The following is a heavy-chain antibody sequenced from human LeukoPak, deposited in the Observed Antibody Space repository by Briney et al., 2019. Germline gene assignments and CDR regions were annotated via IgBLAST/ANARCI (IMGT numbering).Heavy chain of an antibody. J-gene: IGHJ4*02. CDR1: GYSFTSYW. D-gene: IGHD5-18*01. Sequence: GESLKISCKGSGYSFTSYWIGWVRQMPGKGLEWMGIIYPGDSDTRYSPSFQGQVTISADKSISTAYLQWSSLKASDTAMYYCGAYTRSPDNSYGSLFDYWGQGTLVTVSS. CDR2: IYPGDSDT. CDR3: GAYTRSPDNSYGSLFDY. V-gene: IGHV5-51*01.